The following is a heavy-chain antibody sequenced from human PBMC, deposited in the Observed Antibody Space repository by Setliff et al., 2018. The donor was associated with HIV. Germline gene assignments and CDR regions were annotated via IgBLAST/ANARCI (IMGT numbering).Heavy chain of an antibody. D-gene: IGHD3-10*01. CDR3: AGNFGLSPSGKYYYYYGMDI. V-gene: IGHV1-2*02. Sequence: PSVKVSCKASGYTFTGHYLHWVRQAPGQGLEWLGWVNPNSGDAIYAQNFQGRVTMTRDTSINAAYMELRGLRSDDTAVYYCAGNFGLSPSGKYYYYYGMDIWGQGTTVTVSS. J-gene: IGHJ6*02. CDR1: GYTFTGHY. CDR2: VNPNSGDA.